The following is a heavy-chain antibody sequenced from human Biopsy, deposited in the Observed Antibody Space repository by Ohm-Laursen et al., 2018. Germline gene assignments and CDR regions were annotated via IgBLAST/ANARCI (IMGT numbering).Heavy chain of an antibody. CDR2: INAKIGDT. D-gene: IGHD3-22*01. CDR1: GYTLTGYH. J-gene: IGHJ5*02. V-gene: IGHV1-2*02. Sequence: ASVKVSCNASGYTLTGYHVHWVRQAPGQGLEWMGWINAKIGDTNYAQKFQGRVTMTRDTSISTAYVDLSSLRSDDTAVYYCTRGGYYYDSLAYYYWFDPWGQGTLVTVSS. CDR3: TRGGYYYDSLAYYYWFDP.